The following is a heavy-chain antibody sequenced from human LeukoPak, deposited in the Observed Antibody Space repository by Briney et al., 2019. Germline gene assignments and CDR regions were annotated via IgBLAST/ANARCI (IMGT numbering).Heavy chain of an antibody. CDR3: ARGYDIVVVVAATGLDY. V-gene: IGHV3-48*03. CDR2: ISSSGSTI. CDR1: GFTFSSYE. Sequence: GGSLGLSCAASGFTFSSYEMNWVRQAPGKGLEWVSYISSSGSTIYYADSVKGRFTISRDNAKNSLYLQMNSLRAEDTAVYYCARGYDIVVVVAATGLDYWGQGTLVTVSS. D-gene: IGHD2-15*01. J-gene: IGHJ4*02.